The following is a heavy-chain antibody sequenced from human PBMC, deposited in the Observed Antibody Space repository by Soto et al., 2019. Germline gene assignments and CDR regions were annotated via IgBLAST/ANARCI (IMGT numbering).Heavy chain of an antibody. D-gene: IGHD4-17*01. CDR2: IYPSAPDT. CDR1: GYSFTSYW. J-gene: IGHJ3*02. V-gene: IGHV5-51*01. Sequence: GESLNISCKGSGYSFTSYWIGWSRQMPGKGLEWMGIIYPSAPDTRYSPSFQCQVTISADKSINTAYLQWSSLWASDTAIYYCGRSHDYGRIIGALDIWGQGTMVTVSS. CDR3: GRSHDYGRIIGALDI.